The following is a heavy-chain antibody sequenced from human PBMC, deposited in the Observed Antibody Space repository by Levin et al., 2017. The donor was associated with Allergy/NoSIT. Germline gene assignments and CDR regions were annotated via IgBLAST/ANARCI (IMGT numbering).Heavy chain of an antibody. CDR3: ARTYGDYLPFDY. J-gene: IGHJ4*02. V-gene: IGHV4-30-4*01. Sequence: SQTLSLTCTVSGGSIRSGDYYWSWIRQPPGKGLEWIGYIYYSGSTYYNPSLKSRVTISVDTSKNQFSLKLSSVTAADTAVYYCARTYGDYLPFDYWGQGTLVTVSS. CDR2: IYYSGST. D-gene: IGHD4-17*01. CDR1: GGSIRSGDYY.